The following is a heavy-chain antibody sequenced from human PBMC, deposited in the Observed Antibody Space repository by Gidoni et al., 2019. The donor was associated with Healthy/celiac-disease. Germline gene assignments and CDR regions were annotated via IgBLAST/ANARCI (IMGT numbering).Heavy chain of an antibody. CDR2: IIPLFGTA. V-gene: IGHV1-69*01. J-gene: IGHJ2*01. D-gene: IGHD5-12*01. Sequence: VQSGAEVKKPGSSVKVSCKASGGTFSSYAISWVRQAPGQGLEWMGGIIPLFGTANYAQKFQGRVTITADESTSTAYMELSSLRSEDTAVYYWARDSVPERWLQGDYWYFDLWGRGTLVTVSS. CDR3: ARDSVPERWLQGDYWYFDL. CDR1: GGTFSSYA.